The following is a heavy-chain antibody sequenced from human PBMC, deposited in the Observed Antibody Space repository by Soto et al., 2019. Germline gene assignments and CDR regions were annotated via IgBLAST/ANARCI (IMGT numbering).Heavy chain of an antibody. CDR2: IYYSGSA. J-gene: IGHJ5*02. D-gene: IGHD2-15*01. Sequence: SETLSLTCTVSGGSITSYYWSWIRQPPVKGLEWIGYIYYSGSANYNPSLKSRVTISVDTSKNQFSLKLSSVTAADTAVYYCARTNTVVAAKTRWNWFDPWGQGTLVTVS. CDR1: GGSITSYY. CDR3: ARTNTVVAAKTRWNWFDP. V-gene: IGHV4-59*01.